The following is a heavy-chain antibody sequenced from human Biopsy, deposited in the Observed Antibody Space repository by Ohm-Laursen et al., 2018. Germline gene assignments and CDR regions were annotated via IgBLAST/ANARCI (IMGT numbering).Heavy chain of an antibody. Sequence: SLRLSCTASGFTFSSSWMTWVRQAPGKGLEWVSSISASDDSKYYGDSVKGRFTISRDSSTNTLYLQMNGLRADDKAVYYCATGPVQMVYANLRGEFASWGQGALVTVSS. V-gene: IGHV3-23*01. CDR2: ISASDDSK. J-gene: IGHJ5*02. CDR1: GFTFSSSW. D-gene: IGHD2-8*01. CDR3: ATGPVQMVYANLRGEFAS.